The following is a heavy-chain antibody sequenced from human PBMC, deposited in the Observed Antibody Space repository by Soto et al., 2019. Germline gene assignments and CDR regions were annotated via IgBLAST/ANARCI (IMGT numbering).Heavy chain of an antibody. CDR3: ARGRKVPAAIPYYYYGMDV. CDR1: GGSFSGYY. J-gene: IGHJ6*02. D-gene: IGHD2-2*02. V-gene: IGHV4-34*01. Sequence: QVQLQQWGAGLLKPSETLSLTCAVYGGSFSGYYWSWIRQPPGKGLEWIGEINHSGSTNYNPSLKSRVTISVDTSKNQCSLKLSSVTAADTAVYYCARGRKVPAAIPYYYYGMDVWGQGTTVTVSS. CDR2: INHSGST.